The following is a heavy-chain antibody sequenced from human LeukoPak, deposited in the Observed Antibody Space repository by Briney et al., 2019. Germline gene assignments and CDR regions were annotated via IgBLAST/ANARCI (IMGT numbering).Heavy chain of an antibody. J-gene: IGHJ4*02. D-gene: IGHD2-2*01. V-gene: IGHV3-30-3*01. CDR3: ARDRGYCSSTSCYQDY. CDR2: ISYDGSNK. Sequence: GGSLRLSCAASGFSFSSYAMHWVRQAPGKGLEWVAVISYDGSNKYYADSVKGRFTISRDNSKNTLYLQMNSLRAEDTAVYYCARDRGYCSSTSCYQDYWGQGTLVTVS. CDR1: GFSFSSYA.